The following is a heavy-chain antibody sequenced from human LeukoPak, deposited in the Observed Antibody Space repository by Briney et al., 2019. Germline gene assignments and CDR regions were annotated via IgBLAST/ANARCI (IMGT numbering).Heavy chain of an antibody. CDR2: INPNSGGT. V-gene: IGHV1-2*02. J-gene: IGHJ4*02. CDR3: ARAEYSSSWYGDH. D-gene: IGHD6-13*01. Sequence: ASVKVSCKASGYTFTGYYMHWVRQAPGQGLEGMGWINPNSGGTNYAQKFQGRVTMTRDTSISTAYMELSRLRSDDTDVYYCARAEYSSSWYGDHWGQGTLVTVFS. CDR1: GYTFTGYY.